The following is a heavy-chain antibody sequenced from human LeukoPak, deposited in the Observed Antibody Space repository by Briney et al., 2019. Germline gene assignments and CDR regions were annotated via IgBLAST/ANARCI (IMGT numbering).Heavy chain of an antibody. CDR1: GYTFTSYG. CDR2: INPNSGGT. Sequence: ASVKVSCKASGYTFTSYGISWVRQAPGQGLEWMGWINPNSGGTNYAQKFQGRVTMTRDTSISTAYMELSRLRSDDTAVYYCARDFLSAFDIWGQGTMVTVSS. CDR3: ARDFLSAFDI. V-gene: IGHV1-2*02. J-gene: IGHJ3*02.